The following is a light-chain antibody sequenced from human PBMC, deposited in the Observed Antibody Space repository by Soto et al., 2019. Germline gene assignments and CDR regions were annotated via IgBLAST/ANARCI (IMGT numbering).Light chain of an antibody. Sequence: DIQMTQSPSSLSDSVGDRVTITCRASQGISNYLAWYQQKPGKVPKLLIYAASTLQRGVPSRFSGSGSGTDFTLTISSLRPEDVATYYCQKCNSAPRTFGPGTRVDIK. CDR2: AAS. J-gene: IGKJ3*01. CDR3: QKCNSAPRT. CDR1: QGISNY. V-gene: IGKV1-27*01.